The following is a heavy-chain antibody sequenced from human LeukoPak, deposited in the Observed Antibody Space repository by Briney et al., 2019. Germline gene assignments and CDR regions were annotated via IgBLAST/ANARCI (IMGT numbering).Heavy chain of an antibody. J-gene: IGHJ6*04. CDR1: GGSISSYY. Sequence: SETLSLTCTVSGGSISSYYWSWVRQPPGKRLEWLGYIYYSGSTNYNPSLKSRVTISVDTSKNQFSLKLSSVTAADTAVYYCARGSRTMVYYYGMDVWGKGTTVTVSS. CDR3: ARGSRTMVYYYGMDV. CDR2: IYYSGST. V-gene: IGHV4-59*01. D-gene: IGHD3-10*01.